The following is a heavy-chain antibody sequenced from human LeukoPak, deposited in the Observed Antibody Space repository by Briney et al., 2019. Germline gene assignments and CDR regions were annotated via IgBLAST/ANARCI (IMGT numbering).Heavy chain of an antibody. CDR1: GFTFSEYY. J-gene: IGHJ6*03. CDR2: ISSSGTNI. CDR3: ASAFKNYYFYMDV. Sequence: GGSLRLSCAASGFTFSEYYMSWIRQGPANGLERVAYISSSGTNIYYADSVKGRFTISRDNYKNSLYLQMNSLRAKDTAIYYCASAFKNYYFYMDVWGKGTTVTVSS. V-gene: IGHV3-11*04.